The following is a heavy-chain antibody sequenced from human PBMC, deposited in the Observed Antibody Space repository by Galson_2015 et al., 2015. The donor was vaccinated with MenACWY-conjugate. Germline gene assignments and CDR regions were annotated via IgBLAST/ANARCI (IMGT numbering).Heavy chain of an antibody. J-gene: IGHJ4*02. CDR1: DSVSRNSAA. V-gene: IGHV6-1*01. D-gene: IGHD6-19*01. CDR2: TYYRSKWYN. Sequence: DSVSRNSAAWNWIRQSPSRGLEWLGRTYYRSKWYNEFDVSVKSRITINADTSKNQFSLQLSSVTPEDTAVYYCAREGGSGWCVFDSWGQGTLVTVSS. CDR3: AREGGSGWCVFDS.